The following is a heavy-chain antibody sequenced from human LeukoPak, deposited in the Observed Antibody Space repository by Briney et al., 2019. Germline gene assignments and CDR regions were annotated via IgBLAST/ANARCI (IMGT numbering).Heavy chain of an antibody. V-gene: IGHV3-7*01. D-gene: IGHD2-15*01. Sequence: GGSLRLSCAASGFTFSSYWMSWVRQAPGKGLEWVANIKQDGSEKYYVDSVKGRFTISRDNAKDSLYLQMNSLRAEDTAVYYCARARDYCSGGSCEHGLRAFDIWGQGTMVTVSS. CDR1: GFTFSSYW. J-gene: IGHJ3*02. CDR2: IKQDGSEK. CDR3: ARARDYCSGGSCEHGLRAFDI.